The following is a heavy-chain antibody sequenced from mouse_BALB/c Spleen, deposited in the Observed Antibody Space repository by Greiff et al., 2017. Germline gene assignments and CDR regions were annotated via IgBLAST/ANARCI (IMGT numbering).Heavy chain of an antibody. CDR1: GFTFSSFG. Sequence: EVQLVESGGGLVQPGGSRKLSCAASGFTFSSFGMHWVRQAPEKGLEWVAYISSGSSTIYYADTVKGRFTISRDNPKNTLFLQMTSLRSEDTAMYYCVRTATDYFDYWGQGTTLTVSS. CDR3: VRTATDYFDY. D-gene: IGHD1-2*01. V-gene: IGHV5-17*02. CDR2: ISSGSSTI. J-gene: IGHJ2*01.